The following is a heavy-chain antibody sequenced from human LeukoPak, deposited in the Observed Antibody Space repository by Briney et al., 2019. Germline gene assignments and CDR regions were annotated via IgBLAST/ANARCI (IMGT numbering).Heavy chain of an antibody. CDR3: ARAVTIFGVGG. J-gene: IGHJ4*02. Sequence: SETLSLTCAVSGYSISSVYYWGWIRQPPGKGLEWIGSIYHSGSTYYNPSLKSRVTISVDTSKNQFSLKLSSVTAADTAVYYCARAVTIFGVGGWGEGTLVTVST. V-gene: IGHV4-38-2*01. CDR1: GYSISSVYY. CDR2: IYHSGST. D-gene: IGHD3-3*01.